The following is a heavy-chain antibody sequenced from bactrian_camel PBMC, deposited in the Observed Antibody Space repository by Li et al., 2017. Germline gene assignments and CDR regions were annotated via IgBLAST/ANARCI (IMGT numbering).Heavy chain of an antibody. V-gene: IGHV3S53*01. Sequence: VQLVESGGGSVQPGGSLKLSYRTGGMAFSENCMGWFRQAPGKQREAVALIDRYDGPTYTDAVKGRFTISRDNAKKTLYLQLTSLKTEDTATYYCTGDLLISQAPDYNYWGHGTQVTVS. CDR2: IDRYDGP. D-gene: IGHD1*01. CDR1: GMAFSENC. CDR3: TGDLLISQAPDYNY. J-gene: IGHJ4*01.